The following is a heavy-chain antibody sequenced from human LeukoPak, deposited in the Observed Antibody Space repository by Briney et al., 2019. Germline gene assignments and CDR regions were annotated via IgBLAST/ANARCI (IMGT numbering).Heavy chain of an antibody. CDR2: ISAYNGNT. CDR1: GYTFTSYG. Sequence: ASVRVSCKASGYTFTSYGISWVRRAPGQGLEWMGWISAYNGNTNYAQKLQGRVTMTTDTSTSTAYMELRSLRSDDTAVYYCARDYGALRRFDYWGQGTLVTVSS. D-gene: IGHD5/OR15-5a*01. CDR3: ARDYGALRRFDY. J-gene: IGHJ4*02. V-gene: IGHV1-18*01.